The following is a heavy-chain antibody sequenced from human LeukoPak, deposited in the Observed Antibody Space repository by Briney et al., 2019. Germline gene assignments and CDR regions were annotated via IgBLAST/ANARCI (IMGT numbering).Heavy chain of an antibody. CDR1: GFTFGDYA. Sequence: GGSLRLSCTASGFTFGDYAMSWARQAPGKGLEWVGFIRSKAHGGTTEYAASVKDRFIISRDDSRSIAYLQMNSLKTEDTAVYYCTRAPSLSWFDPWGQGTLVTVSS. J-gene: IGHJ5*02. D-gene: IGHD3-10*01. CDR2: IRSKAHGGTT. CDR3: TRAPSLSWFDP. V-gene: IGHV3-49*04.